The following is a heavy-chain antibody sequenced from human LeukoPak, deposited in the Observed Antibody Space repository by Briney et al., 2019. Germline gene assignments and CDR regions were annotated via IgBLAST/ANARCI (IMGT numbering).Heavy chain of an antibody. Sequence: SETLSLTCAVSGGSISNFFWSWVRQPAGKGLECIGRIYFSGISYYNPSLKSRVTMSVDMSKNQFSLRLTSVTAADTAVYYCARHGGTYGGNSVGLNWFDPWGQGTPVTVSS. CDR2: IYFSGIS. CDR3: ARHGGTYGGNSVGLNWFDP. CDR1: GGSISNFF. D-gene: IGHD4-23*01. V-gene: IGHV4-4*07. J-gene: IGHJ5*02.